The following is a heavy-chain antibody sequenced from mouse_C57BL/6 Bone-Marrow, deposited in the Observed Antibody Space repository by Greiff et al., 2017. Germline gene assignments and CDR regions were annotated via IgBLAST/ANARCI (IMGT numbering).Heavy chain of an antibody. CDR1: GFSLTSYG. CDR2: LWRGGST. Sequence: QVQLQQSGPGLVQPSQSLSITCTVSGFSLTSYGVHWVRQSPGKGLEWLGVLWRGGSTAYNAAFISRLSISKDNSKSHVFFKMNSLQADDEAIDYCARSHAGSLYWSMDVWGKGTSVTVSS. CDR3: ARSHAGSLYWSMDV. D-gene: IGHD1-1*02. V-gene: IGHV2-2*01. J-gene: IGHJ4*01.